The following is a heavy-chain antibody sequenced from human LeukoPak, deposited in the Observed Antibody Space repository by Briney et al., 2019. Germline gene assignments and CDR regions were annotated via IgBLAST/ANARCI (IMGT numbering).Heavy chain of an antibody. D-gene: IGHD3-16*01. J-gene: IGHJ4*02. Sequence: SQTLSLTCAISGDSVTSGIWNWIRQSPSRGLEWLGRTYHWSKWFNDYAVSVESRMTINADTSRNQFSLQLNSVTPEDTVVYYCARDLYGSRGEFDYWGQGTLVTVSS. V-gene: IGHV6-1*01. CDR3: ARDLYGSRGEFDY. CDR1: GDSVTSGI. CDR2: TYHWSKWFN.